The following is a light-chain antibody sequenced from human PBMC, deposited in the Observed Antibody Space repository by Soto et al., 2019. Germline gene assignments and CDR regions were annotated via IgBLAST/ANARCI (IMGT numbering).Light chain of an antibody. CDR3: QQSYTTPLT. CDR1: QSMSSY. J-gene: IGKJ4*01. V-gene: IGKV1-39*01. Sequence: DIQMTQSPSSLSASVGDRVTITCRASQSMSSYLNWYQQKPGKAPNLLIYAASTLQSGVPSRFSGSGSGTDFTLTIRSLQPEDVATYYCQQSYTTPLTFGGGTKVEIK. CDR2: AAS.